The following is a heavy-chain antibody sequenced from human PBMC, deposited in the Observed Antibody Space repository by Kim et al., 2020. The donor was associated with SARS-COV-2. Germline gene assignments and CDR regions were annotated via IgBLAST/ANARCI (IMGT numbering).Heavy chain of an antibody. J-gene: IGHJ3*02. V-gene: IGHV3-30*18. Sequence: GGSLRLSCPASGFTFSSHGMHWVRQAPGTGLEWVAVISYDGSNKYYADSVKGRFTISRDNSKNTLYLQMNSLRAEDTAVYYCAKDANYYDSSGYFHAFDIWGQGTMVTVSS. CDR3: AKDANYYDSSGYFHAFDI. D-gene: IGHD3-22*01. CDR2: ISYDGSNK. CDR1: GFTFSSHG.